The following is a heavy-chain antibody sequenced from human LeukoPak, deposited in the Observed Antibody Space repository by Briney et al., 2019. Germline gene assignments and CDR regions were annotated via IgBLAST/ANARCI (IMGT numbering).Heavy chain of an antibody. J-gene: IGHJ6*03. V-gene: IGHV3-23*01. CDR3: AKSGSSYYSYHYMDV. Sequence: GGSLRLSCAASGFTFSTFAMNWVRRAPGEGLEWVSSINARDSTYYADSVKGRFTISRDNSKNTLYLQMNSLRAEDTAVYFCAKSGSSYYSYHYMDVWGKGTTVTVSS. D-gene: IGHD2-15*01. CDR2: INARDST. CDR1: GFTFSTFA.